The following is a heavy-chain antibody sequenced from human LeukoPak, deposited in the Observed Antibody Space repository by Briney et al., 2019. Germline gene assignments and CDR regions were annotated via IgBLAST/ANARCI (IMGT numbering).Heavy chain of an antibody. CDR1: GFTFSSCG. V-gene: IGHV3-9*01. J-gene: IGHJ3*02. CDR3: AKDPNGDYIGTFDI. CDR2: ISWNSGSI. Sequence: GGSLRLSCAASGFTFSSCGMHWVRQAPGKGLEWVSGISWNSGSIGYADSVKGRFAISRDNSKNTLYLQMNSLRAEDTAVYFCAKDPNGDYIGTFDIWAKGQWSPSLQ. D-gene: IGHD4-17*01.